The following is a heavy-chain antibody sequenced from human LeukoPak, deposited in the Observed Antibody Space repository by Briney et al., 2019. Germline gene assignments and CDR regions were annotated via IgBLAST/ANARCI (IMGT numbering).Heavy chain of an antibody. CDR2: ISGSGGST. Sequence: PGGSLRLSCAASGLTFSSYAMSWVRQAPGKGLEWVSAISGSGGSTYYADSVKGRFTISRDNSKNTLYLQMNSLRAEDTAVYYCAKDRVGLMVYLAVVDAFDIWGQGTMVTVSS. V-gene: IGHV3-23*01. J-gene: IGHJ3*02. CDR3: AKDRVGLMVYLAVVDAFDI. CDR1: GLTFSSYA. D-gene: IGHD2-8*01.